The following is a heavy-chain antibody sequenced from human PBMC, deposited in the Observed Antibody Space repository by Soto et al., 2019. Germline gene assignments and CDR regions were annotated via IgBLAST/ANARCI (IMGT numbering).Heavy chain of an antibody. Sequence: ASVKVSCKASGYTFTNYDINWVRQASGQGLEWMGWMNLHNGNTNYAQKLQGRVTMTTDTSTSTAYMELRSLRSDDTAVYYCARDTRDDSSGYDYWGQGTLVTVSS. CDR2: MNLHNGNT. J-gene: IGHJ4*02. CDR3: ARDTRDDSSGYDY. CDR1: GYTFTNYD. D-gene: IGHD3-22*01. V-gene: IGHV1-18*01.